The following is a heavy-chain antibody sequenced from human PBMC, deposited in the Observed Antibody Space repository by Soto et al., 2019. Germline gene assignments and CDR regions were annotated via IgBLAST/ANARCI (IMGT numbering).Heavy chain of an antibody. CDR1: GGSISSSSYY. J-gene: IGHJ3*02. CDR3: ATTNPGFTYGYDAFDI. CDR2: IYYSGST. D-gene: IGHD5-18*01. Sequence: PSETLSLTCTVSGGSISSSSYYWGWIRQPPGKGLEWIGNIYYSGSTFYNPSLKSRVTISVDTSKSQFSLSLSSVTAADTAVYYCATTNPGFTYGYDAFDIWGQGTMVT. V-gene: IGHV4-39*01.